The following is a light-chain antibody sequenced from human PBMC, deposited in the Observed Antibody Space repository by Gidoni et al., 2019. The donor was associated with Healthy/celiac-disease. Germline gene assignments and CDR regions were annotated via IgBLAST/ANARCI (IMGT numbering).Light chain of an antibody. CDR1: QDISNY. V-gene: IGKV1-33*01. Sequence: DIQMTKYPSSLSASVGDRVTITCQASQDISNYLNWYQQKPGKAPKLLIYDASNLETGVPSRFSGSGSGTDFTFTISSLQPEDIATYYCQQYDNLRCTFGQGTKLEIK. CDR3: QQYDNLRCT. J-gene: IGKJ2*02. CDR2: DAS.